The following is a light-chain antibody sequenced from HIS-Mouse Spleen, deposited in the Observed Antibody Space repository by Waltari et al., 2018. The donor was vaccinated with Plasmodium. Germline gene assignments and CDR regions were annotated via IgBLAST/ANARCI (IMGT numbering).Light chain of an antibody. J-gene: IGKJ3*01. CDR3: QQYNNWSFT. CDR1: QRVRSN. Sequence: DIVMTQSPATRSVSPGERATISCRASQRVRSNLAWYQQKPGQAPRLLIYGASTSATGIPARFSGSGSGTDFTLTISSLQSEDFAVYYCQQYNNWSFTFGPGTKVDIK. V-gene: IGKV3-15*01. CDR2: GAS.